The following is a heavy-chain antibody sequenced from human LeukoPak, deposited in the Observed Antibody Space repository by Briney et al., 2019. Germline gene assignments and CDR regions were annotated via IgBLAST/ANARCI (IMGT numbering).Heavy chain of an antibody. J-gene: IGHJ4*02. V-gene: IGHV3-23*01. CDR1: GFTFSSYW. Sequence: PGGSLRLSCAASGFTFSSYWMSWVRQAPGKGLEWVSAISGSGGSTYYADSVKGRFTISRDNSKNTLYLQMNSLRAEDTAVYYCAKGGGYQLLLYFDYWGQGTLVTVSS. CDR3: AKGGGYQLLLYFDY. D-gene: IGHD2-2*01. CDR2: ISGSGGST.